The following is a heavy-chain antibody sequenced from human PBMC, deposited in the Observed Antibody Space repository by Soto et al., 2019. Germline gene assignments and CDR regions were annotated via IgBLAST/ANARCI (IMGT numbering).Heavy chain of an antibody. Sequence: QLQLQESGSGLVKPSQTLSLTCAVSGGSISSGGYSWSWIRQPPGKGLEWIGYIYHSGSTYYNPSLKSRVTISVDRSKNQFSLKLSSVTAADTAVYYCVRARANWGLYGMDVWGQGTTVTVSS. CDR3: VRARANWGLYGMDV. CDR2: IYHSGST. J-gene: IGHJ6*02. V-gene: IGHV4-30-2*01. CDR1: GGSISSGGYS. D-gene: IGHD7-27*01.